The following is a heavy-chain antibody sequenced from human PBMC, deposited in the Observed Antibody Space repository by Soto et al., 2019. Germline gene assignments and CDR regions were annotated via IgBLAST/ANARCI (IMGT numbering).Heavy chain of an antibody. V-gene: IGHV4-34*01. J-gene: IGHJ2*01. CDR2: INHSGST. CDR1: GGSFSGYY. CDR3: ARGRATPRNWGYGLGTYWYFDL. D-gene: IGHD7-27*01. Sequence: QVQLQQWGAGLLKPSETLSLTCAVYGGSFSGYYWSWIRQPPGKGLEWIGEINHSGSTNYNPSLKSRVTISVDTSKNQFSLKLSSVTAADTAVYYCARGRATPRNWGYGLGTYWYFDLWGHGTLVTVSS.